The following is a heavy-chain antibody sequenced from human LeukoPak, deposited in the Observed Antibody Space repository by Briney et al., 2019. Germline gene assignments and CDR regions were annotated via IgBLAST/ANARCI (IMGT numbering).Heavy chain of an antibody. CDR2: IRYDGSNK. Sequence: PGGSLRLSCAASGFTFSSYGMHWVRQAPGKGLEWVAFIRYDGSNKYYADSVKGRFTISRDNSKNTLYLQMNSLRAEDTAVYYCAKEVLREVHGCPDVWGKGTTVTVSS. D-gene: IGHD2-2*01. CDR3: AKEVLREVHGCPDV. V-gene: IGHV3-30*02. J-gene: IGHJ6*04. CDR1: GFTFSSYG.